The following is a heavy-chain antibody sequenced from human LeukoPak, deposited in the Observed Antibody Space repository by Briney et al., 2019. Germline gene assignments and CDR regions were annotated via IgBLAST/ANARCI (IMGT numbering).Heavy chain of an antibody. CDR2: IYYSGST. Sequence: SETLSLTCTVSGGSISSYYWSWIRQPPGKGLEWIGYIYYSGSTNYNPSLKSRVTISVDTSKNQFSLKLSSVTAADTAVYYCARGRDTAMSVYYYGMDVWGQGTTVTVSS. J-gene: IGHJ6*02. CDR1: GGSISSYY. CDR3: ARGRDTAMSVYYYGMDV. D-gene: IGHD5-18*01. V-gene: IGHV4-59*12.